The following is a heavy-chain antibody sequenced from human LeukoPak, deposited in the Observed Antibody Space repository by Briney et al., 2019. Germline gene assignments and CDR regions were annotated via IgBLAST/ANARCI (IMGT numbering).Heavy chain of an antibody. CDR2: TFYRSKWFT. J-gene: IGHJ4*02. CDR1: GDSVSSNSAA. Sequence: SQTLPLTCAISGDSVSSNSAAWNWVRQSPSRVLGRLGRTFYRSKWFTDYAVSVKSRITINADTSKNQFSLQLNSVTPEDTAVYYCTRKGTVTTPFDYWGQGILVTVSS. V-gene: IGHV6-1*01. D-gene: IGHD4-11*01. CDR3: TRKGTVTTPFDY.